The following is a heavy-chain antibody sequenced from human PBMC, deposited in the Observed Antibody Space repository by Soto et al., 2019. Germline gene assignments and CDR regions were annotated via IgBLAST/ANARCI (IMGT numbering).Heavy chain of an antibody. V-gene: IGHV1-2*04. Sequence: ASVKVSCKASGYTFTGYYMHWVRQAPGQGLEWMGWINPNSGGTNYAQKFQGWVTMTRDTSISTAYMELSRLRSDDTAVYYCARDEIDDYYYYMDVWGKGTTVTGSS. CDR2: INPNSGGT. D-gene: IGHD3-22*01. CDR1: GYTFTGYY. J-gene: IGHJ6*03. CDR3: ARDEIDDYYYYMDV.